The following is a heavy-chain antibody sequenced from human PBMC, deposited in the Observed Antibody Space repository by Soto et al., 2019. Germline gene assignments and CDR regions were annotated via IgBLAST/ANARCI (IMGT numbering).Heavy chain of an antibody. V-gene: IGHV6-1*01. D-gene: IGHD3-10*01. CDR3: ARVTYYYGSANYFDY. CDR2: TYYRSKWYN. Sequence: PSQTLSLTRAISGDSVSSNSAAWNWIRQSPSRGLEWLGRTYYRSKWYNDYAVSVKSRITINPDTSKNQFSLQLNSVTPEDTAVYYCARVTYYYGSANYFDYWGQGTLVTVSS. CDR1: GDSVSSNSAA. J-gene: IGHJ4*02.